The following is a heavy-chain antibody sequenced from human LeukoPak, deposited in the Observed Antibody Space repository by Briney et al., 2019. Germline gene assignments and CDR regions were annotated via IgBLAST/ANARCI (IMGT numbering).Heavy chain of an antibody. J-gene: IGHJ4*02. CDR2: ISSSSSDI. CDR3: ARDLYGDYAFDY. D-gene: IGHD4-17*01. Sequence: GGSLRLSCAASGFTFRSYSMNWVRQTPGKGLEWVSSISSSSSDIYYADSVKGRFTISRDNARNSLYLQMNSLRAEDTAVYYCARDLYGDYAFDYWGQGTLVTVSS. CDR1: GFTFRSYS. V-gene: IGHV3-21*01.